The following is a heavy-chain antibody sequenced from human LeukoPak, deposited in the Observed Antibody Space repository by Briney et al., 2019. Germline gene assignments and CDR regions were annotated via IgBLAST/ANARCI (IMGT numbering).Heavy chain of an antibody. CDR2: IRSKAYGGTT. J-gene: IGHJ4*02. CDR3: TRAPAALFDY. D-gene: IGHD2-2*01. V-gene: IGHV3-49*04. CDR1: GFTFGDYA. Sequence: RSLRLSCTASGFTFGDYAMSWVRQAPGKGLEWVGFIRSKAYGGTTEYAASVKGRFTISRDDSKSIAYLQMNSLKTEDTAVYYCTRAPAALFDYWGQGTLVTVSS.